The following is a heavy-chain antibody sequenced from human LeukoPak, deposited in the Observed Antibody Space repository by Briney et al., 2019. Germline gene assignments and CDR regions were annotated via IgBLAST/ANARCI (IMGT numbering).Heavy chain of an antibody. J-gene: IGHJ5*02. CDR3: ARDYGRFDP. CDR2: IYYSGST. Sequence: PSETLSLTCTVSGGSISSYYWSWIQQPPGKGLEWIGYIYYSGSTNYNPSLKSRVTISVDTSKNQFSLKLSSVTAADTAVYYCARDYGRFDPWGQGTLVTVSS. D-gene: IGHD3-16*01. CDR1: GGSISSYY. V-gene: IGHV4-59*01.